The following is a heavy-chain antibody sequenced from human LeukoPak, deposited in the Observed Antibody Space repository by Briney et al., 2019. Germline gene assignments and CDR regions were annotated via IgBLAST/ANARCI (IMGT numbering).Heavy chain of an antibody. CDR2: VSFDGSKK. CDR3: ARAKRGPFDY. CDR1: GFTFSNYA. J-gene: IGHJ4*01. Sequence: GGSLRLSCAASGFTFSNYAIHWVRQAPGKGLDWVAVVSFDGSKKYYADSVKGRFTISRDNSKNTLYLQMNTLRPDDTAVYYCARAKRGPFDYWGQGTLVTVSS. V-gene: IGHV3-30-3*01.